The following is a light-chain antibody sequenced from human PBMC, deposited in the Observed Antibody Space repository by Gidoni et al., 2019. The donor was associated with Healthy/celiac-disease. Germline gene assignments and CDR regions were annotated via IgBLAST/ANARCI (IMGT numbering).Light chain of an antibody. V-gene: IGKV1-39*01. CDR2: GAS. CDR3: QQTHSFPYT. CDR1: QSIRTTT. J-gene: IGKJ2*01. Sequence: DIQMTQSHSSLYASVGDTVTITCRARQSIRTTTVSWYQQRPGKVPNLLIYGASSLETGVPSRFSGSGSGTDFTLTITSLQPEDFATYYCQQTHSFPYTFGQGSKLDI.